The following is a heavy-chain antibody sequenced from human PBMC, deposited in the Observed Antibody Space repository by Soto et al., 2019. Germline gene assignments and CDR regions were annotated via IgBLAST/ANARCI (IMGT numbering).Heavy chain of an antibody. Sequence: ASVKVSCKVSGYTLTELSMHWVRQAPGKGLEWMGGFDPEDGETIYAQKFQGRVTMTEDTSTDTAYMELSSLRSEDTAVYYCATDGCGGSCYWFDPWGQGTLVTVSS. V-gene: IGHV1-24*01. J-gene: IGHJ5*02. D-gene: IGHD2-15*01. CDR3: ATDGCGGSCYWFDP. CDR1: GYTLTELS. CDR2: FDPEDGET.